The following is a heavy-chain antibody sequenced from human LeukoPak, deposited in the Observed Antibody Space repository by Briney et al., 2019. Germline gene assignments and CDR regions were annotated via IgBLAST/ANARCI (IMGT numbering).Heavy chain of an antibody. J-gene: IGHJ4*02. CDR3: AREEEWATVTTG. CDR2: ISWNGGSV. D-gene: IGHD4-17*01. Sequence: GGSLRLSCVVSGFTFDDYAMHWVRQGPGKGLEWVSGISWNGGSVDYADSVKGRFTISRDNAKNSLYLQMNSLRAEDTAVYYCAREEEWATVTTGWGQGTQVTVSS. CDR1: GFTFDDYA. V-gene: IGHV3-9*01.